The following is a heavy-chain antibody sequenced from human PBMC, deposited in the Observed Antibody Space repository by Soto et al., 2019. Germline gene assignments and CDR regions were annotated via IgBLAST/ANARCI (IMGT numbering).Heavy chain of an antibody. CDR1: GYTFTSYG. Sequence: GASVKVSCKASGYTFTSYGISWVRQAPGQGLEWMGWISAYNGNTNYAQKLQGRVTMTTDTSTSTAYMELRSLRSDDTAVYYCARDWSGYESVAFDIWGQGTMVTVSS. CDR2: ISAYNGNT. D-gene: IGHD3-3*01. CDR3: ARDWSGYESVAFDI. V-gene: IGHV1-18*01. J-gene: IGHJ3*02.